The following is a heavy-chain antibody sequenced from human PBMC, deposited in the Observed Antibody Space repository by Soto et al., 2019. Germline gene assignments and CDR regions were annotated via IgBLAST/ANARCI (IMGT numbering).Heavy chain of an antibody. V-gene: IGHV4-59*01. Sequence: PSETLSLTCSVSGGSIRGYYWTWIRQPPGKGLEWIGYTYYRGTTKYNPSLNSRATISADTSQNQISLKPTSVTAADTAVYYCAREVASYGSTYFDYWGQGTLVTVSS. CDR3: AREVASYGSTYFDY. CDR1: GGSIRGYY. D-gene: IGHD3-16*01. CDR2: TYYRGTT. J-gene: IGHJ4*02.